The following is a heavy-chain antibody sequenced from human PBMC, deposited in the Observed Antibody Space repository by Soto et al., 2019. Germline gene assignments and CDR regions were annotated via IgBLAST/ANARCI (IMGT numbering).Heavy chain of an antibody. CDR2: IKQDGSEK. CDR3: ARVGQWLSFDS. J-gene: IGHJ4*02. D-gene: IGHD6-19*01. V-gene: IGHV3-7*01. Sequence: EVQLVASGGGLVQPGGSLRLSCVASGFTFSNYWMSWVRQAPGKGPEWVATIKQDGSEKYYEDSVKGRFTISRDNAKISLYLQMNSLTAEDTAVYYCARVGQWLSFDSWGQGPLVTVSS. CDR1: GFTFSNYW.